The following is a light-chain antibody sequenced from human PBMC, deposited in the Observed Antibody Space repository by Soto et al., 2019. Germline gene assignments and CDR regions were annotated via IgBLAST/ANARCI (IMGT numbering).Light chain of an antibody. V-gene: IGKV3-20*01. CDR3: QQYDSSPVT. CDR2: GAS. J-gene: IGKJ4*01. CDR1: QSVSSSY. Sequence: EIVLTQSPGTLSLSPGERATLSCRASQSVSSSYLAWYQQKPGQAPRLLIYGASSRATGIPDRFSGSGSGTDFTLTISRLETEDFAVYYCQQYDSSPVTFGGGTKVEIK.